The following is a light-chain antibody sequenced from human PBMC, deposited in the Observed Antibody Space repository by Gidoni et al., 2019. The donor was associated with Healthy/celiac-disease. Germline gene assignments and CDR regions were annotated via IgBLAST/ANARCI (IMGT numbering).Light chain of an antibody. V-gene: IGKV3-15*01. CDR1: QSVSRH. CDR2: GAS. CDR3: QQYNNWPPYT. Sequence: EIVMTQSPATLSVSPGERATLSCTASQSVSRHLAWYQQNPGQAPRLLIYGASTRATGIPARFSGSGSGTEFTLTISSLQSEDFAVYYCQQYNNWPPYTFGQGTKLEIK. J-gene: IGKJ2*01.